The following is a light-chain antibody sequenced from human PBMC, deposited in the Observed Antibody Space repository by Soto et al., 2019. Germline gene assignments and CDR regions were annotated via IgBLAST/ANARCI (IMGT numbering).Light chain of an antibody. CDR3: QQYNKWPLIT. CDR1: QSISID. CDR2: GAS. Sequence: EIVMTQSPATLSVSPGETATVSCRASQSISIDLAWYRQKPGQAPRLLIYGASTRATGTPARFSGSGSGTEFTLTISSLQSEDFALYYCQQYNKWPLITFGQGTRLEIK. V-gene: IGKV3D-15*01. J-gene: IGKJ5*01.